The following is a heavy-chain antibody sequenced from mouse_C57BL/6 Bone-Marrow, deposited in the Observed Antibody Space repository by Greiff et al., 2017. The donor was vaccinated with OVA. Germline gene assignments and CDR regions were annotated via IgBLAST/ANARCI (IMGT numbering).Heavy chain of an antibody. V-gene: IGHV5-6*01. Sequence: EVKLVESGGDLVKPGGSLKLSCAASGFTFSSYGMSWVRQTPDKRLEWVATISSGGSYTYYPDSVTGRFTISRANAKNTLYLQMSSLKSEDTAMYYCARHGDYGSFFDYWGQGTTLTVSS. CDR3: ARHGDYGSFFDY. J-gene: IGHJ2*01. D-gene: IGHD1-1*01. CDR1: GFTFSSYG. CDR2: ISSGGSYT.